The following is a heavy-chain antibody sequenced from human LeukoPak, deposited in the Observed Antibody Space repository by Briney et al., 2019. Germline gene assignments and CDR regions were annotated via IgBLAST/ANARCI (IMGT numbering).Heavy chain of an antibody. CDR1: GGSISSSSYY. CDR2: IYYSGST. CDR3: ARAHRTYYGDYDAFDI. D-gene: IGHD4-17*01. Sequence: SETLSLTCTVSGGSISSSSYYWGWIRQPPGKGLEWIGSIYYSGSTYYNPSLKSRVTISVDTSKNQFSLKLSSVTAADTAVYYCARAHRTYYGDYDAFDIWGQGTMVTVSS. J-gene: IGHJ3*02. V-gene: IGHV4-39*07.